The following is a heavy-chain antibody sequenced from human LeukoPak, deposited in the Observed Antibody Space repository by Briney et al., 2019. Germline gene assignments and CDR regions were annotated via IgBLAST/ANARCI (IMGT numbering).Heavy chain of an antibody. CDR1: GGSISGYY. Sequence: SETLSLTCTVSGGSISGYYWSWIRQPPGKGLEWIGYIYYSGSTNYNPSLKSRVTISVDTSKNQFSLKLSSVTAADTAVYYCARAPFDTTGPRLSFDPWGQGTLVTVSS. J-gene: IGHJ5*02. CDR2: IYYSGST. D-gene: IGHD1-1*01. CDR3: ARAPFDTTGPRLSFDP. V-gene: IGHV4-59*01.